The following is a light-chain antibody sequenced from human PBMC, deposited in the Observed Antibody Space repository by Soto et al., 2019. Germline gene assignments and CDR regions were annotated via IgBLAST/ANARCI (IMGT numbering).Light chain of an antibody. V-gene: IGKV1-39*01. CDR3: QQSYRTLIT. Sequence: DIQMTQSPSSLSASVGDRATIPXXASQSSSCYVNGDQQKPGKAPKLXCDSASSLQRWGPSMFSGSGSVTDFTLTSSSLQPEDFATYSCQQSYRTLITFGQGTRLEIK. CDR2: SAS. J-gene: IGKJ5*01. CDR1: QSSSCY.